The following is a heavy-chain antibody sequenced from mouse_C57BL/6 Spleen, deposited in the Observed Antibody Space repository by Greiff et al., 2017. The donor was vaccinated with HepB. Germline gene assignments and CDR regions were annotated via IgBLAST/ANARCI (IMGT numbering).Heavy chain of an antibody. D-gene: IGHD1-1*02. CDR3: VRLEGGYAMDY. Sequence: DVKLVESGGGLVQPKGSLKLSCAASGFSFNTYAMNWVRQAPGKGLEWVARIRSTSNNYATYYADSVKDRFTISRDDTESMLYLQMNNLKTEDTAMYYCVRLEGGYAMDYWGQGTSVTVSS. V-gene: IGHV10-1*01. CDR2: IRSTSNNYAT. CDR1: GFSFNTYA. J-gene: IGHJ4*01.